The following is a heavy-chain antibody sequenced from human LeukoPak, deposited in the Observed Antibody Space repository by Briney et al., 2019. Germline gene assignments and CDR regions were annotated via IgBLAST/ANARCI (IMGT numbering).Heavy chain of an antibody. V-gene: IGHV4-38-2*02. D-gene: IGHD6-19*01. CDR2: IYHSGST. CDR1: GYSISSDYY. Sequence: SETLSLTCTVSGYSISSDYYWGWVRQPPGKGLEWIASIYHSGSTHYKPSLKSRVTISLDTSKNQFSLKLRSVTAADTAVYYCARGQARLAWFDPWGQGTLVTVSS. J-gene: IGHJ5*02. CDR3: ARGQARLAWFDP.